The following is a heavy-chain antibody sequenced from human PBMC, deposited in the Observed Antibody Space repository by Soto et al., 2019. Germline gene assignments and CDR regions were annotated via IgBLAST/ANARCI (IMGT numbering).Heavy chain of an antibody. CDR3: ARHGGYRIRGLDYHHYVKDF. J-gene: IGHJ6*02. Sequence: PGESLKVSCKGSGYSFTSYWIAWVRQMPGKGLEWMGIIYPGDSDTRYSPSFQGQVTISADKSISTAYLQWSSLKASDTALYYCARHGGYRIRGLDYHHYVKDFWGQGTS. V-gene: IGHV5-51*01. CDR1: GYSFTSYW. D-gene: IGHD3-10*02. CDR2: IYPGDSDT.